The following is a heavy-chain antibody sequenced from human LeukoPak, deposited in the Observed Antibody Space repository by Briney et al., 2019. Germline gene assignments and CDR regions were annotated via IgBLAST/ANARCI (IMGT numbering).Heavy chain of an antibody. D-gene: IGHD2-15*01. CDR3: ARGPAASHRNWFDP. V-gene: IGHV1-8*01. CDR1: GYTFTNYD. CDR2: MNPNSGYT. Sequence: ASVKVSCKASGYTFTNYDVNWVRQATGQGLEWMGWMNPNSGYTGHAQKFQGSVTMTRNTSISTAYMELSSLRSEDTAVYYCARGPAASHRNWFDPWGQGTLVTVSS. J-gene: IGHJ5*02.